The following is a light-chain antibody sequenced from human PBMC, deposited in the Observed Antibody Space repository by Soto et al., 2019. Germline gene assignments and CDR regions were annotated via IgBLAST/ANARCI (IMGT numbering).Light chain of an antibody. CDR2: GAS. J-gene: IGKJ1*01. CDR3: QQYGSSPRT. Sequence: EIVLTQSPGTLSLSPGERATLSCRASQSVSSSYLAWYQQKPGQAPRLLIYGASSRATGIPNRFSDSGSGIDFTLTISRLEPEDFAVYYCQQYGSSPRTFGQGTKVDIK. V-gene: IGKV3-20*01. CDR1: QSVSSSY.